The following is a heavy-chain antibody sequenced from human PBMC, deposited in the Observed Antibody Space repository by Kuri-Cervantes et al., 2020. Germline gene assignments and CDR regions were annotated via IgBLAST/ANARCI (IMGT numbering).Heavy chain of an antibody. CDR1: GFTVSSNY. CDR3: ARDERYDFWSGYWGDYGMDV. J-gene: IGHJ6*02. D-gene: IGHD3-3*01. Sequence: LSLTCAASGFTVSSNYMSWVRQAPGKGLEWVSVIYSGGSTYYADSVKGRFTISRDNSKNTLYLQMNSLRAEDTAVYYCARDERYDFWSGYWGDYGMDVWGQGTTVTVSS. V-gene: IGHV3-53*01. CDR2: IYSGGST.